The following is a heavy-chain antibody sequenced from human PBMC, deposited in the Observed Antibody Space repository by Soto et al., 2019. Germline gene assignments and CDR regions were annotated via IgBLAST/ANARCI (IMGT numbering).Heavy chain of an antibody. V-gene: IGHV5-51*01. CDR2: IYPGDSDT. Sequence: PGESLKISCKGSGYSFTSYWIGWVRQMPGKGLEWMGIIYPGDSDTRYSPSFQGQVTISADKSISTAYLQWSSLKASDTAMYYCATTSSTILSPLLYYYYGMDVWGQGTTVTVSS. CDR1: GYSFTSYW. D-gene: IGHD2-2*01. J-gene: IGHJ6*02. CDR3: ATTSSTILSPLLYYYYGMDV.